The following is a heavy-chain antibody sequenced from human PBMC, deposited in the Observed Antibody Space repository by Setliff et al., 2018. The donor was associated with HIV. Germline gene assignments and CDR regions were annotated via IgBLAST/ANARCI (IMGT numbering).Heavy chain of an antibody. CDR1: GFFFSRHV. D-gene: IGHD3-22*01. CDR3: ARDADTSSHYSYYDY. V-gene: IGHV3-23*01. CDR2: INNRGGRT. Sequence: GGSLRLSCEGSGFFFSRHVMSWVRQAPGKGLEWVSGINNRGGRTDYADSVKGRFTVSRDNSKNMVYLQMNSLRVEDTAVYYCARDADTSSHYSYYDYWGQGTLVTVSS. J-gene: IGHJ4*02.